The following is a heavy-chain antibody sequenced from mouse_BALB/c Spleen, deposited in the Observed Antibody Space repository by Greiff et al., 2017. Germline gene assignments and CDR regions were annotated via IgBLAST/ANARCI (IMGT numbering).Heavy chain of an antibody. Sequence: QVQLQQSGAELVKPGASVKLSCKASGYTFTSYWMHWVKQRPGQGLEWIGEINPSNGRTNYNEKFKSKATLTVDKSSSTAYMQLSSLTSEDSAVYYCARYDGYYFDYWGQGTTLTVSS. CDR2: INPSNGRT. D-gene: IGHD2-3*01. J-gene: IGHJ2*01. V-gene: IGHV1S81*02. CDR1: GYTFTSYW. CDR3: ARYDGYYFDY.